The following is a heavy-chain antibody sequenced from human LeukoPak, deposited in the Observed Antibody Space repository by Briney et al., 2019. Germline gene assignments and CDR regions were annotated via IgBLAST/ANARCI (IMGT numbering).Heavy chain of an antibody. D-gene: IGHD3-9*01. Sequence: PSQTLSLTCTVSGGSISSGDYYWSWIRQPPGKGLEWIGYIYYSGSTYYNPSLKSRVTISVDTSKNQFSLKLSSVTAADTAAYYCARLVKEYYDILTGYYLFDYWGQGTLVTVSS. V-gene: IGHV4-30-4*01. CDR2: IYYSGST. J-gene: IGHJ4*02. CDR1: GGSISSGDYY. CDR3: ARLVKEYYDILTGYYLFDY.